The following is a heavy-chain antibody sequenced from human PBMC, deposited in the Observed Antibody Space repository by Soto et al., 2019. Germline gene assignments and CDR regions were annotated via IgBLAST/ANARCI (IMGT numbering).Heavy chain of an antibody. CDR2: INWNGGST. CDR1: GFTFSSYS. CDR3: ARGRSYGDYVPDPYYFDY. J-gene: IGHJ4*02. Sequence: GGSLRLSCAASGFTFSSYSMSWVRQAPGKGLEWVSGINWNGGSTGYADSVKGRFTISRDNAKNSLYLQMNSLRAEDTALYYCARGRSYGDYVPDPYYFDYWGQGTLVTVSS. V-gene: IGHV3-20*04. D-gene: IGHD4-17*01.